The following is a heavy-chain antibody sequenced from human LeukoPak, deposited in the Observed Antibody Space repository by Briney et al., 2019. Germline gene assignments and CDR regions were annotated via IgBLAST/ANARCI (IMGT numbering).Heavy chain of an antibody. CDR1: GDSVSSNSAA. Sequence: SQTLSLTCAISGDSVSSNSAAWNWIRQSPSRGLEWLGRTYYRSKWYNDYAVSVKSRITINPDTSKNQFSLQLNSVTSEDTAVYYCARDVGSNGCSSTSCYLTRTDYYYYMDVWGKGTTVTVSS. V-gene: IGHV6-1*01. J-gene: IGHJ6*03. CDR2: TYYRSKWYN. CDR3: ARDVGSNGCSSTSCYLTRTDYYYYMDV. D-gene: IGHD2-2*01.